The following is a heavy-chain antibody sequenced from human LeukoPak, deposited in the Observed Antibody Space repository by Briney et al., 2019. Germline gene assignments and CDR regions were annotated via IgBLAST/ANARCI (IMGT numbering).Heavy chain of an antibody. CDR2: INSDGSYI. J-gene: IGHJ6*02. CDR3: ARMGGGYYYYYGMDV. V-gene: IGHV3-74*01. D-gene: IGHD3-16*01. CDR1: GFSFSNYW. Sequence: GGSLRLSCAASGFSFSNYWMHWVRHIPGKGLVWVSHINSDGSYIKYADSVKGRFTIPRDNAKKTLYLQMDSLRGEDTAVYFCARMGGGYYYYYGMDVWGQGTTVTVSS.